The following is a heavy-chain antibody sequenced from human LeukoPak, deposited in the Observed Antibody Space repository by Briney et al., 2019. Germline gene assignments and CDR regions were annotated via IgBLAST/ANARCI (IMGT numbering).Heavy chain of an antibody. CDR2: INHSGST. J-gene: IGHJ4*02. CDR1: GGSFSGYY. Sequence: PSETLSLTCAVYGGSFSGYYWSWMRQPPGKGLEWIGEINHSGSTNYNPSLKSRVTISVDTSKNQFSLKLSSLTAADTAVYYCARYKGSNYLYYFDYWGQGTLVTVSS. D-gene: IGHD4-11*01. CDR3: ARYKGSNYLYYFDY. V-gene: IGHV4-34*01.